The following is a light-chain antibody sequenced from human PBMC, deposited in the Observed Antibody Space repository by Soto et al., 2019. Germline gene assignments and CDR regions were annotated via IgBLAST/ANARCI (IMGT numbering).Light chain of an antibody. Sequence: QSVLARPASVSGSPGQSITISCTGSSSDIGRYDFVSWYQQLPGKAPKLLLYEVNHRPSGVSDRFSGPKSGNTASLTISGLQADDEAHYYCCSDTSSTYLFGRGTKVTVL. V-gene: IGLV2-14*01. CDR2: EVN. CDR3: CSDTSSTYL. CDR1: SSDIGRYDF. J-gene: IGLJ1*01.